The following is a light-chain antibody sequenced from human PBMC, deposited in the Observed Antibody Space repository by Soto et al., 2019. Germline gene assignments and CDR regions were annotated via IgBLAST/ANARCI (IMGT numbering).Light chain of an antibody. J-gene: IGKJ3*01. Sequence: EIVLTQSPGTLSLSPGERATLSCRATQSVSSSYLAWYQQKPGQAPRLLIYGASSRGTGIPDRFSGSGSATDITLTISRLEPEDCSVYYCQHYGSSPPFTFGPGTKVDIK. CDR1: QSVSSSY. V-gene: IGKV3-20*01. CDR3: QHYGSSPPFT. CDR2: GAS.